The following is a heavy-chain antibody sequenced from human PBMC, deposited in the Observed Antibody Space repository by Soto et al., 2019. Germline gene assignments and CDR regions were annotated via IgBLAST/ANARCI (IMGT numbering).Heavy chain of an antibody. CDR2: ISWNSGSI. D-gene: IGHD4-17*01. CDR3: AKDIGGCYGDYDSSGPPCYYYYYMDV. J-gene: IGHJ6*03. Sequence: GGSLRLSCAASGFTFDDYAMHWVRQAPGKGLEWVSGISWNSGSIGYADSVKGRFTISRDNAKNSLYLQMNSLRAEDTALYYCAKDIGGCYGDYDSSGPPCYYYYYMDVWGKGTTVTVSS. CDR1: GFTFDDYA. V-gene: IGHV3-9*01.